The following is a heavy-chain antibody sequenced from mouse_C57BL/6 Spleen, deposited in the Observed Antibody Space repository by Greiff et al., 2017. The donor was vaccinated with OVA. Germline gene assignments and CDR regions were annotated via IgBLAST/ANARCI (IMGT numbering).Heavy chain of an antibody. V-gene: IGHV3-6*01. Sequence: EVKLQESGPGLVKPSQSLSLTCSVTGYSITSGYYWNWIRQFPGNKLEWMGYISYDGSNNYNPSLKNRISITRDTSKNQFFLKLNSVTTEDTATYYCARGGSGGAMDYWGQGTSVTVSS. CDR1: GYSITSGYY. D-gene: IGHD1-3*01. J-gene: IGHJ4*01. CDR3: ARGGSGGAMDY. CDR2: ISYDGSN.